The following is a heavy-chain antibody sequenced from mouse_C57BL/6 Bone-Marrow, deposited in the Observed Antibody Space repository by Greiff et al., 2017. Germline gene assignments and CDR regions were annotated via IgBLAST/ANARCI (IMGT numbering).Heavy chain of an antibody. CDR1: GYTFTSYW. Sequence: QVQLQQPGAELVKPGASVKMSCKASGYTFTSYWITWVKQRPGQGLAWIGDIYPGSGSTNYNEKFKSKATLTVDTSSSTAYMQLSSLTSEDSAVYYCATGYYGNPYAMDYWGQGTSVTVSS. D-gene: IGHD2-1*01. CDR3: ATGYYGNPYAMDY. J-gene: IGHJ4*01. CDR2: IYPGSGST. V-gene: IGHV1-55*01.